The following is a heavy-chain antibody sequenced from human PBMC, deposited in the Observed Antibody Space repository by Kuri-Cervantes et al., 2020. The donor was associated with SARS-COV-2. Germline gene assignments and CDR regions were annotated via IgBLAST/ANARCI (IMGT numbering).Heavy chain of an antibody. Sequence: ASVKVSCKASGYTFTSYYMHWVRQAPGQGLEWMGIINPSGGSTSYAQKFQGRVTMTRDTSTSTVYMELSSLRSEDTAVYYCAREAGYYDMLLTPSYYYYYYGMDVWGQGTTVTDS. CDR1: GYTFTSYY. V-gene: IGHV1-46*01. J-gene: IGHJ6*02. CDR2: INPSGGST. D-gene: IGHD3-9*01. CDR3: AREAGYYDMLLTPSYYYYYYGMDV.